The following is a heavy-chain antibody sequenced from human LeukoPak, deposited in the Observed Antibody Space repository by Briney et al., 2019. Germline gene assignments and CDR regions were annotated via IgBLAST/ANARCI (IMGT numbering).Heavy chain of an antibody. CDR3: AKDRDEYGNDC. V-gene: IGHV3-30*02. D-gene: IGHD4-17*01. CDR1: GFSFSDFG. CDR2: IRSDGSSI. Sequence: GSLRLSCAASGFSFSDFGMHWIRQAPGKGLEWVTLIRSDGSSIYYADSAKGRLTISRDNSRNTLYLQMNSLRVEDTAVYYCAKDRDEYGNDCWGQGILVTVST. J-gene: IGHJ4*02.